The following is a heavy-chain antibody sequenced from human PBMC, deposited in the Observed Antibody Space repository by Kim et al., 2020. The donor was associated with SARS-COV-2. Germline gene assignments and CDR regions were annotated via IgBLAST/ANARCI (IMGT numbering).Heavy chain of an antibody. D-gene: IGHD2-2*02. CDR3: ARDGQLGYCSSTSCYTPGGDYYYGMDG. CDR2: IIPIFGTA. CDR1: GGTFSSYA. Sequence: SVKVSCKASGGTFSSYAISWVRQAPGQGLEWMGGIIPIFGTAKYAQKFQGRVTITADESTSTAYMELSSLRSEDTAVYYCARDGQLGYCSSTSCYTPGGDYYYGMDGWGQGTTVTVSS. J-gene: IGHJ6*02. V-gene: IGHV1-69*13.